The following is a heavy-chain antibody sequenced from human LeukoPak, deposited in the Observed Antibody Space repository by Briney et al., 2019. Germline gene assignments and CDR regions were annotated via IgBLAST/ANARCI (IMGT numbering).Heavy chain of an antibody. CDR3: AKDSGSGAWAFDI. D-gene: IGHD3-10*01. V-gene: IGHV3-48*01. Sequence: GGSLRLSCAASGFTFSSYGMTWVRQAPGKGLEWVSYISSSSSTIYYADSVKGRFTISRDNAKNSLYLQMNSLRAEDTAVYYCAKDSGSGAWAFDIWGQGTMVTVSS. CDR1: GFTFSSYG. J-gene: IGHJ3*02. CDR2: ISSSSSTI.